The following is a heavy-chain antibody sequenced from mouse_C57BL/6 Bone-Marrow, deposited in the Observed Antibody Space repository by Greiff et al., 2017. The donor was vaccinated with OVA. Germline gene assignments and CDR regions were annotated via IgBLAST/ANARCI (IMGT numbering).Heavy chain of an antibody. D-gene: IGHD2-3*01. CDR1: GYAFSSYW. J-gene: IGHJ4*01. V-gene: IGHV1-80*01. Sequence: VQVVESGAELVKPGASVKISCKASGYAFSSYWMNWVKQRPGKGLEWIGQIYPGDGDTNYNGKFKGKATLTADKSSSTAYMQLSSLTSEDSAVYFCARKSPYEPYYAMDYGGQGTSVTVSS. CDR3: ARKSPYEPYYAMDY. CDR2: IYPGDGDT.